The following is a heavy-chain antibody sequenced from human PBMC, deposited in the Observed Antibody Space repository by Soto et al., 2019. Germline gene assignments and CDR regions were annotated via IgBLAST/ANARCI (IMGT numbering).Heavy chain of an antibody. Sequence: ASVKVSCTASGYTFTSYAMHWVRQAPGQRLEWMGWINAGNGNTKYSQKFQGRVTITRDTSASTAYMELSSLRSEDTAVYYCARAREGKGIAVAGFWGQGTTVTV. CDR1: GYTFTSYA. CDR2: INAGNGNT. CDR3: ARAREGKGIAVAGF. J-gene: IGHJ6*02. V-gene: IGHV1-3*01. D-gene: IGHD6-19*01.